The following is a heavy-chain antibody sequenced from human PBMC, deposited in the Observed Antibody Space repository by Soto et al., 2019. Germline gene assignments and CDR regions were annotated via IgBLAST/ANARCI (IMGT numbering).Heavy chain of an antibody. J-gene: IGHJ5*02. Sequence: SETLSLTCTVSGGAISGYYWTWIRQSAGKGLEWIGRIYSSGSTKYNPSLQSRVTVSLDTSKNQFSLRLTSVTAADTAVYYCARGQRFSDWFDPWGQGTLVTVSS. D-gene: IGHD3-3*01. CDR1: GGAISGYY. CDR2: IYSSGST. V-gene: IGHV4-4*07. CDR3: ARGQRFSDWFDP.